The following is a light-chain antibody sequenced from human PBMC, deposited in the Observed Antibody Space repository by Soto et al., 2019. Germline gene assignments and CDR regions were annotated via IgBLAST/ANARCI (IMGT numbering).Light chain of an antibody. CDR1: QSVLYSYNNKNY. CDR2: WAS. Sequence: DIVMTQSQDSLAVSLGERATINCKSSQSVLYSYNNKNYVAWYQQKPGQPPKLLIYWASTRESGFPDRFSGSGSGTDCTLTLSSLHAEDVAVYYCQQYYSTPYTFGQGTKLEIK. CDR3: QQYYSTPYT. J-gene: IGKJ2*01. V-gene: IGKV4-1*01.